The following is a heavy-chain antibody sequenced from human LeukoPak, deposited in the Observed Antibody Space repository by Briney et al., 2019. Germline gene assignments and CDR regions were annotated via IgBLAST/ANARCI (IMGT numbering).Heavy chain of an antibody. CDR2: ISAYNGNT. J-gene: IGHJ4*02. CDR1: GYTFTNYG. V-gene: IGHV1-18*01. CDR3: AKSTQQWLSTSDC. Sequence: ASVKVSCTASGYTFTNYGITWVRQAPGQGLEWMGWISAYNGNTNYAQKLQGRVTMTTDTSTSTTYMELRSLRSDDTAVYYCAKSTQQWLSTSDCWGQGTLVTVSS. D-gene: IGHD6-19*01.